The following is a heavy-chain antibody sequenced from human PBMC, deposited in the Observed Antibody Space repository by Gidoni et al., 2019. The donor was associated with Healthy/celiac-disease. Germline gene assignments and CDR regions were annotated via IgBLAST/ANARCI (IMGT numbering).Heavy chain of an antibody. D-gene: IGHD3-9*01. CDR2: ISGSGGST. V-gene: IGHV3-23*01. CDR3: AKGGRSYDILTGFGWFDP. CDR1: GFPFLCYA. J-gene: IGHJ5*02. Sequence: EVQLFASGGGLVQPGGSLRLSCAASGFPFLCYALSWVRQAPGKGLEWVSAISGSGGSTYYADSVKGRFTISRDNSKNTLYLKMNSLRAEDTAVYYCAKGGRSYDILTGFGWFDPWGQGTLFTVSS.